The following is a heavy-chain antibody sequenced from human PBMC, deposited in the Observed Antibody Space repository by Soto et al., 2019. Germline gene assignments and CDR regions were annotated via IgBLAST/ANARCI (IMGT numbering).Heavy chain of an antibody. V-gene: IGHV4-34*01. CDR2: INHSGST. J-gene: IGHJ6*02. CDR1: GGSFSGYY. CDR3: ARGQDKWNRYYGMDV. D-gene: IGHD1-20*01. Sequence: SETLSLTCAVYGGSFSGYYWSWIRQPPGKGLEWIGEINHSGSTNYNPSLKSRVTISVDTSKNQFSLKLSSVTAADTAVYYCARGQDKWNRYYGMDVWGQGTTVTVSS.